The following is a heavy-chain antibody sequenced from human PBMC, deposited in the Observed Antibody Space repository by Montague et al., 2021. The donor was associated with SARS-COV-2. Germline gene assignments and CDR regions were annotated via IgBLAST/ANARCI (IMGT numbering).Heavy chain of an antibody. D-gene: IGHD5-12*01. Sequence: SETLSLTCTVSGGSISSSRYYWGWIRQPPGKGLEWIGSIYYSGSTXYNPSLKSRVTISVDTSKNQFSLKLSSVTAADTAVHYCARHERQWLRLYPYYFDYWGQGTPVTVSS. V-gene: IGHV4-39*01. CDR3: ARHERQWLRLYPYYFDY. CDR2: IYYSGST. CDR1: GGSISSSRYY. J-gene: IGHJ4*02.